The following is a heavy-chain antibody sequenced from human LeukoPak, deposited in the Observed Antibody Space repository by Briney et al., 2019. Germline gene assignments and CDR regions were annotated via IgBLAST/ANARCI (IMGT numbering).Heavy chain of an antibody. CDR1: GLTFSSYE. CDR3: ARDTGDCSSTSCPYQHRGYCDY. V-gene: IGHV3-48*03. D-gene: IGHD2-2*01. Sequence: PGGSLRLSCAASGLTFSSYEMNWVRQAPGKGLEWVSYISSSGSTIYYADSVKGRFTISRDNAKNSLYLQMNSLRAEDTAVYYCARDTGDCSSTSCPYQHRGYCDYWGQGTLVTVSS. J-gene: IGHJ4*02. CDR2: ISSSGSTI.